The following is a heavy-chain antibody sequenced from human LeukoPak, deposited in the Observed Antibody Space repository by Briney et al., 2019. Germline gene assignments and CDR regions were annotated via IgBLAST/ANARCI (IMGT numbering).Heavy chain of an antibody. CDR1: GFTFSSYG. CDR2: ISYDGSNK. J-gene: IGHJ4*02. V-gene: IGHV3-30*18. CDR3: AKVWGYSPASGDY. D-gene: IGHD6-13*01. Sequence: GGSLRLSCPASGFTFSSYGMHWLRQAPGKGLEWVAVISYDGSNKYYAGSVKGRLTISRDNSKNTLYLQMNSLRAEDTDVYYCAKVWGYSPASGDYWGQGTLVSVSS.